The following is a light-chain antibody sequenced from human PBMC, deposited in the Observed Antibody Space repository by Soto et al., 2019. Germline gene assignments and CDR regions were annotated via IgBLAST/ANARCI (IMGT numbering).Light chain of an antibody. CDR3: QKYKSAPRT. Sequence: DIQMTQSPSSLSASVGDRVTITCRASQGISNYLAWYQQKPGKVPKLLIYAASTLQSGVPSRFSGSGSGTDFTLTISSLQHEDVETYYCQKYKSAPRTLGQGTKVDLK. J-gene: IGKJ1*01. CDR1: QGISNY. V-gene: IGKV1-27*01. CDR2: AAS.